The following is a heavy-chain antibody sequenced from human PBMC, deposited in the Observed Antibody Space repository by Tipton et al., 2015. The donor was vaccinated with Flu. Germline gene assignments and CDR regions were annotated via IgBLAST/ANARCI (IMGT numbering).Heavy chain of an antibody. CDR2: VHQAGSP. J-gene: IGHJ4*02. D-gene: IGHD6-6*01. V-gene: IGHV4-38-2*01. Sequence: TLSLTCAVSGDSIGSPYFWGWIRQPPGKGLEWIGNVHQAGSPYYNPSLRSRVTISVDRPKNQFSLRLTSVTAADTAVFYCARHQSSSLLPFDYWDQGTLVTVSS. CDR3: ARHQSSSLLPFDY. CDR1: GDSIGSPYF.